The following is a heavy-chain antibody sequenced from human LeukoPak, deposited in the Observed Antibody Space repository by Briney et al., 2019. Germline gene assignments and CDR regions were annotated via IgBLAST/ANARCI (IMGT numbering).Heavy chain of an antibody. CDR2: ISWEGKDT. D-gene: IGHD1-14*01. V-gene: IGHV3-43D*03. Sequence: PGGSLQLSCAASGFPFDEYAMDRGRQAPGKGLEGVSLISWEGKDTYYGESGKGRFTISRDNAKIPLYLQMNSLTAEDTAVYYCARSYTADYWGQGTLVTVSS. J-gene: IGHJ4*02. CDR1: GFPFDEYA. CDR3: ARSYTADY.